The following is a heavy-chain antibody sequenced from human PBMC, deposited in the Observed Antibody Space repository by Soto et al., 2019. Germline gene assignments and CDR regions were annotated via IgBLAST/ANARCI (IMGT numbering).Heavy chain of an antibody. Sequence: LRLSCAASGFTFSSYGMHWVRQAPGKGLEWVAVISYDGSNKYYADSVKGRFTISRDNSKNTLYLQMNSLRAEDTAVYYCAKDLPDYYDSSGYPDYWGQGTLVTVSS. V-gene: IGHV3-30*18. CDR3: AKDLPDYYDSSGYPDY. CDR2: ISYDGSNK. D-gene: IGHD3-22*01. J-gene: IGHJ4*02. CDR1: GFTFSSYG.